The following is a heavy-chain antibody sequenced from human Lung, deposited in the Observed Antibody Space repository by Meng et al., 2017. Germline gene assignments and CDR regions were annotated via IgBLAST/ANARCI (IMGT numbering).Heavy chain of an antibody. CDR3: ASHVTMAGQRGFDY. V-gene: IGHV4-4*02. Sequence: QLQLQESGPGLVNPTGTLSLTCSVSLGSITSSNWWSWVRQPPGKGLEWIGEISQSGRTNYDPSLRGRVTISVESNTQFSLKLSSVTAADTAVYYCASHVTMAGQRGFDYWGQGTLVTVSS. D-gene: IGHD6-19*01. CDR2: ISQSGRT. CDR1: LGSITSSNW. J-gene: IGHJ4*02.